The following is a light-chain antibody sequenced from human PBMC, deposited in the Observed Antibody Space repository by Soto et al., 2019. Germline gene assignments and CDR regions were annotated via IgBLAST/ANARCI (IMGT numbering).Light chain of an antibody. J-gene: IGLJ1*01. CDR3: AAWDDRLSGHYV. Sequence: QAVVTQPPSASGTPGQRVTISCSGSSSNIGSNYVYWYQQLPGTAPKLLIYRNNQRPSGVPDRFSGSKSGTSASLAISGLRSDDESDYYCAAWDDRLSGHYVFGTGTKLTVL. CDR2: RNN. CDR1: SSNIGSNY. V-gene: IGLV1-47*01.